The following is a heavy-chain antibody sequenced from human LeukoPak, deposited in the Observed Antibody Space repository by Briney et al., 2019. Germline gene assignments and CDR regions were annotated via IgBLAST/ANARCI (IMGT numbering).Heavy chain of an antibody. D-gene: IGHD6-13*01. CDR2: IYHSGST. J-gene: IGHJ5*02. CDR3: AGGGSSSWYRRGEYSS. V-gene: IGHV4-38-2*02. CDR1: GYSISSGYY. Sequence: SETLSLTCTVSGYSISSGYYWGWIRQPPGKGLEWIESIYHSGSTYYNPSLKSRVTISVDTSKNQFSLKLSSVTAADTAVYYCAGGGSSSWYRRGEYSSWGQGTLVTVSS.